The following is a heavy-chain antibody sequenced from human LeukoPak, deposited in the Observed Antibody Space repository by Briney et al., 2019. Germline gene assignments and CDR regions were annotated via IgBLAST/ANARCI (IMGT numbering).Heavy chain of an antibody. CDR2: IYPGDSDT. J-gene: IGHJ6*03. CDR3: ARGTMVRGVIPIGYYMDV. Sequence: GESLKISCKGSGYSFTSYWIGWVRQMPGKGLEWMGIIYPGDSDTRYSPSFQGQVTISADKSISTAYLQWSSLKASDTAMYYCARGTMVRGVIPIGYYMDVWGKGTTVTVSS. V-gene: IGHV5-51*01. D-gene: IGHD3-10*01. CDR1: GYSFTSYW.